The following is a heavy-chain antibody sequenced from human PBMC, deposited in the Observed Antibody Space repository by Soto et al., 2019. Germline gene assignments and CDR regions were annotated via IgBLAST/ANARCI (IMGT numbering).Heavy chain of an antibody. D-gene: IGHD6-13*01. CDR3: ARVGSISWYESYYYGMHV. Sequence: HPGGALSLSCASSVFTFSSYGMHCVRHSPGKWLEWVAVIWYDGSNKYYADSVKGRFTISRDNSKNTLYLQMNSLRAEDTAVYYCARVGSISWYESYYYGMHVWGQAITVNVS. CDR2: IWYDGSNK. CDR1: VFTFSSYG. J-gene: IGHJ6*02. V-gene: IGHV3-33*01.